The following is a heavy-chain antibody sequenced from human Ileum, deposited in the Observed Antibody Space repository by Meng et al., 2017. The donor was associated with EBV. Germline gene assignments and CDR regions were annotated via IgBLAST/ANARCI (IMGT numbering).Heavy chain of an antibody. CDR3: ATSRIAKFDR. CDR1: RDSVSSDKTA. CDR2: TYRRSRWYY. J-gene: IGHJ5*02. Sequence: QLRDSGPRLVQPSQSLSLSCVISRDSVSSDKTAWNWIRQSPSRGLEWLGRTYRRSRWYYDYALSVKSRINISPDTSKNQVSLQLNSVTDEDTGIYYCATSRIAKFDRWGQGTLVTVSS. V-gene: IGHV6-1*01.